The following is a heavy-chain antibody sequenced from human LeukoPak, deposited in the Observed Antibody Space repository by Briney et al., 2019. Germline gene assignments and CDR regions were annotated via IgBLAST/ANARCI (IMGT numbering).Heavy chain of an antibody. J-gene: IGHJ4*02. Sequence: GGSLRLSCAASGFTFSNYGMHWVRQAPGKGLDWVAVIWNDGSYKYYADSVRGRFTISRDNSMNTEYLQMNSLRAEDTAVYYCAKVRQFTAATGTGLDQWGQGTLVTVSS. D-gene: IGHD6-13*01. V-gene: IGHV3-33*06. CDR2: IWNDGSYK. CDR1: GFTFSNYG. CDR3: AKVRQFTAATGTGLDQ.